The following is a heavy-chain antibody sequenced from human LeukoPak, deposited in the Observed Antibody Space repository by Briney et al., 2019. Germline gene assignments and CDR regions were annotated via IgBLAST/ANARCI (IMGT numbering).Heavy chain of an antibody. V-gene: IGHV4-59*01. Sequence: SETLSHTCTVSGGSISSYYWSWIRQPPGKGLGWIGYIYYSGSTNYNPSLKSRVTISVDTSKNQCSLKLSSVTAADTAVYYCARDTGRITIFGVVIASGAFDIWGQGTMVTVSS. CDR2: IYYSGST. J-gene: IGHJ3*02. CDR3: ARDTGRITIFGVVIASGAFDI. CDR1: GGSISSYY. D-gene: IGHD3-3*01.